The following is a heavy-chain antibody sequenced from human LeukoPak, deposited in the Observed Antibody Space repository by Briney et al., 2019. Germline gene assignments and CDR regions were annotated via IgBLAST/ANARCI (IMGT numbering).Heavy chain of an antibody. CDR1: GYTFTGYY. J-gene: IGHJ4*02. V-gene: IGHV1-2*02. CDR2: INPKSGDT. D-gene: IGHD1-26*01. CDR3: ARDAFEAYTGNYRGYFDY. Sequence: RASVKVSCKSSGYTFTGYYIHWVRQAPGQGLEWMGWINPKSGDTNYAQKFQGRVTMTRDTSISAAYMELSRLRSDDTAVYYCARDAFEAYTGNYRGYFDYWGQGTLVTVSS.